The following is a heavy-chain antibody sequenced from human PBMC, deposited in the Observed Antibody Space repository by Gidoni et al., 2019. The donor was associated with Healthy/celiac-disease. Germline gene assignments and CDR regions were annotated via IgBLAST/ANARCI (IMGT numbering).Heavy chain of an antibody. Sequence: QVQLVQSGAEVKKPGSSVKVSCKASGGTFSSYAISWVRQAPGQGLEWMGGIIPIFGTANYAQKFQGRVTITADESTSTAYMELSSLRSEDTAVYYCARRDREDIAVAGTWSLGEGYYYYGMDVWGQGTTVTVSS. V-gene: IGHV1-69*01. D-gene: IGHD6-19*01. CDR2: IIPIFGTA. J-gene: IGHJ6*02. CDR3: ARRDREDIAVAGTWSLGEGYYYYGMDV. CDR1: GGTFSSYA.